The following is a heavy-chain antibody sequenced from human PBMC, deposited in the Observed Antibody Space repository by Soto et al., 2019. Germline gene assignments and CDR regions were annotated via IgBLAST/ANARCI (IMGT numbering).Heavy chain of an antibody. V-gene: IGHV3-23*01. CDR1: GFTFSTFA. D-gene: IGHD3-22*01. CDR2: ISGSGGTT. Sequence: GGSLRLSCAASGFTFSTFAMSWVRQAPGKGMEWVSAISGSGGTTYHADSVKGRFTISRDNSKNTLYLQMNSLRAEDTAVYFCAKDGDYFSYCYYYPGRSKTYFGMGVWGLGTTVTVSS. J-gene: IGHJ6*02. CDR3: AKDGDYFSYCYYYPGRSKTYFGMGV.